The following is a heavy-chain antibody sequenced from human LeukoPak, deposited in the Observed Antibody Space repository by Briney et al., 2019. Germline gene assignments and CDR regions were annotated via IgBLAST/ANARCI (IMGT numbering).Heavy chain of an antibody. J-gene: IGHJ4*02. CDR3: AKGPSSGWYYFDY. Sequence: GGSLRLSCAASGFTFSSYAMSWVRQAPGKGLEWVSDISASGSTTHYADSVKGRFTISRDNSKNTLYLQMNSLRAEDTAVYYCAKGPSSGWYYFDYWGQGTLVTVSS. D-gene: IGHD6-19*01. CDR2: ISASGSTT. V-gene: IGHV3-23*01. CDR1: GFTFSSYA.